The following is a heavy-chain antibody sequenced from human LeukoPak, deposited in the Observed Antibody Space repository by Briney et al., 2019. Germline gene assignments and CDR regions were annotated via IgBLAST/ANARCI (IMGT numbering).Heavy chain of an antibody. Sequence: PGGSLRLSCAASGFTFRSYWMAWVRQAPGKGLEWVANIKEDESAKHQADSVKGRFTISRDNAQNSVYLQMSSRRGEGTAVYYWARDVGGSLDYWGQGTLVTVSS. D-gene: IGHD1-26*01. CDR2: IKEDESAK. CDR1: GFTFRSYW. V-gene: IGHV3-7*01. CDR3: ARDVGGSLDY. J-gene: IGHJ4*02.